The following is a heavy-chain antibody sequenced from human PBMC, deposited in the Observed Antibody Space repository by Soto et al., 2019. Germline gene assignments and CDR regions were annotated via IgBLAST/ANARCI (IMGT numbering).Heavy chain of an antibody. J-gene: IGHJ4*02. CDR1: GFTFSSYA. D-gene: IGHD1-26*01. Sequence: GGSLRLSCAASGFTFSSYAMSWVRQAPGKGLEWVSAISGSGGSTYYADSVKGRFTISRDNSKNTLYLQMNSLRAEDTAVYYCAKADEVGATLQDNYFDYWGQGTLVTVSS. V-gene: IGHV3-23*01. CDR3: AKADEVGATLQDNYFDY. CDR2: ISGSGGST.